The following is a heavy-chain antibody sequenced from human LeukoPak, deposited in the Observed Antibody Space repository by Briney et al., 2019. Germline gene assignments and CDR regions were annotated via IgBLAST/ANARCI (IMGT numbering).Heavy chain of an antibody. J-gene: IGHJ6*02. CDR2: IYPGDSDT. CDR3: ARSTFPRGYYYGMDV. D-gene: IGHD3-16*01. Sequence: GESLKISCKGSGYSFTSYWTGWVRQMPGKGLEWMGIIYPGDSDTRYSPSFQGQVTISADKSISTAYLQWSSLKASDTAMYYCARSTFPRGYYYGMDVWGQGTTVTVSS. CDR1: GYSFTSYW. V-gene: IGHV5-51*01.